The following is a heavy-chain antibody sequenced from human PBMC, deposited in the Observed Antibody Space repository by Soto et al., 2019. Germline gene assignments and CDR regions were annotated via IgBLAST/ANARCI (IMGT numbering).Heavy chain of an antibody. Sequence: HPGGSLRLSCAASGFTVSSNYMSCVRQAPGKGLEWVSVIYSGGSTYYADSVKGRFTISRDNSKSTLYLQMNSLRAEDTAVYYCARVVDYDSSGYYYGNWFDPWGQGTLVTVSS. V-gene: IGHV3-66*01. J-gene: IGHJ5*02. D-gene: IGHD3-22*01. CDR3: ARVVDYDSSGYYYGNWFDP. CDR2: IYSGGST. CDR1: GFTVSSNY.